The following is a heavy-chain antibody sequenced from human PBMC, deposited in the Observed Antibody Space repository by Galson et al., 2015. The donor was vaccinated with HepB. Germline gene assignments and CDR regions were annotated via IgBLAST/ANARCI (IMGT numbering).Heavy chain of an antibody. CDR2: IYPGDSDT. CDR1: GYSFTSYW. V-gene: IGHV5-51*01. CDR3: ARHVVKYSSSWPTPSSYYHYYYMDV. D-gene: IGHD6-13*01. Sequence: QSGAEVKKPGESLKISCKGSGYSFTSYWIGWVRQMPGKGLEWMGIIYPGDSDTRYSPSFQGQVTISADKSISTAYLQWSSLKASDTAMYYRARHVVKYSSSWPTPSSYYHYYYMDVWGKGTTVTVSS. J-gene: IGHJ6*03.